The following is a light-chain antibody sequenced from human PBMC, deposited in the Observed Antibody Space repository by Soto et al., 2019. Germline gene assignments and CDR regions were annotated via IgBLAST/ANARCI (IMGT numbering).Light chain of an antibody. V-gene: IGLV1-40*01. CDR1: SSNIGAGHD. Sequence: QSVLTQPPSVSGAPGQRVTISCTGSSSNIGAGHDVHWYQQLPGKAPTLLIYADHNRPSGVPDRFSGSKSGTSASLAIAGLRAGDEADYYCQSYDISLRSYLFASGTKVTGL. J-gene: IGLJ1*01. CDR2: ADH. CDR3: QSYDISLRSYL.